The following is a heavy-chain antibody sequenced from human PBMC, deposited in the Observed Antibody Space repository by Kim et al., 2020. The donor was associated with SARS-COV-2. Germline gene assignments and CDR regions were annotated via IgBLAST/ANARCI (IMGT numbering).Heavy chain of an antibody. Sequence: SETLSLTCAVYGGSFSGYYWSWIRQPPGKGLEWIGEINHSGSTNYNPSLKSRVTISVDTSKNQFSLKLSSVTAADTAVYYCARGGYYDILTGYYRPFDYWGQGTLVTVSS. J-gene: IGHJ4*02. D-gene: IGHD3-9*01. CDR2: INHSGST. V-gene: IGHV4-34*01. CDR3: ARGGYYDILTGYYRPFDY. CDR1: GGSFSGYY.